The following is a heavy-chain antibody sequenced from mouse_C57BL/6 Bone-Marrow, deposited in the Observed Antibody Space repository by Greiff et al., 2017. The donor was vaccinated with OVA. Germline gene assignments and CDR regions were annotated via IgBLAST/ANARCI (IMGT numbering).Heavy chain of an antibody. Sequence: GGGLVQPTGSMKLSCAASGFSFNTYAMNWVRQAPGKGLEWVARIRSKSNNYATYYADSVKDRFTISRDDSESMLYLQMNNLKTEDTAMYYCVRQYYDYLFDYWGQGTTLTVSS. CDR3: VRQYYDYLFDY. CDR1: GFSFNTYA. CDR2: IRSKSNNYAT. D-gene: IGHD2-4*01. J-gene: IGHJ2*01. V-gene: IGHV10-1*01.